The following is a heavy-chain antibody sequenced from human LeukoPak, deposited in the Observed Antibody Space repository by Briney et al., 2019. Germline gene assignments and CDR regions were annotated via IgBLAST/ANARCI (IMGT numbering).Heavy chain of an antibody. CDR1: GFTFSSYS. D-gene: IGHD1-26*01. V-gene: IGHV3-21*01. CDR2: ISSSSSYI. J-gene: IGHJ4*02. Sequence: GGSLRLSCAASGFTFSSYSMNWVRQAPGKGLEWVSSISSSSSYIYYADSVKGRFTISRDNAKNSLYLQMNSLRAEDTAVYYCARATVGAEAGEYWGQGTLVTVSS. CDR3: ARATVGAEAGEY.